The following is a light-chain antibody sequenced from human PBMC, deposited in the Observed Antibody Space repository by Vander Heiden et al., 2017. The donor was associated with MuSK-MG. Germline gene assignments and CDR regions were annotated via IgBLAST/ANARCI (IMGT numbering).Light chain of an antibody. CDR2: DVS. V-gene: IGLV2-11*01. J-gene: IGLJ1*01. CDR3: CSYAGSYTYV. CDR1: SSDVGCYNY. Sequence: QSALTQPRSVSGSPGQSVTISCTGTSSDVGCYNYVSWYRQHPGKAPKLMIYDVSKRPSGVPDRFSGSKSGNTASLTIPGLQAEDEADYYCCSYAGSYTYVFGTGTKVTVL.